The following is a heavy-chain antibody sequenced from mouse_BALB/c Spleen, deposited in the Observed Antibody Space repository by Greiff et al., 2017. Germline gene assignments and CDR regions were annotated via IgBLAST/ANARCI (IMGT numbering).Heavy chain of an antibody. CDR1: GFTFSSYG. V-gene: IGHV5-6*01. Sequence: EVKLMESGGDLVKPGGSLKLSCAASGFTFSSYGMSWVRQTPDKRLEWVATISSGGSYTYYPDSVKGRFTISRDNAKNTLYLQMSSLKSEDTAMYYCARHGPSTMITTWFAYWGQGTLVTVSA. CDR2: ISSGGSYT. J-gene: IGHJ3*01. CDR3: ARHGPSTMITTWFAY. D-gene: IGHD2-4*01.